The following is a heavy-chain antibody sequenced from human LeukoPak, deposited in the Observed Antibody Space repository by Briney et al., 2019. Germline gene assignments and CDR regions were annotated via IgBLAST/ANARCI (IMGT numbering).Heavy chain of an antibody. CDR3: ARVSQSLDTGTTAWDWFDP. CDR1: GGSFSGYY. V-gene: IGHV4-34*01. J-gene: IGHJ5*02. Sequence: PSETLSLTCAVYGGSFSGYYWHWSWIRQPPGKGLEWIGEINHSGSTNYNPSLKSRVTISVDTSKNQFSLKLSSVTAADTAVYYCARVSQSLDTGTTAWDWFDPWGQGTLVTVSS. D-gene: IGHD1-7*01. CDR2: INHSGST.